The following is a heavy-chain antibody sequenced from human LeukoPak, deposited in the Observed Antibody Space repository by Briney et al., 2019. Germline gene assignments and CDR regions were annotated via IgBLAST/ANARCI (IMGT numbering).Heavy chain of an antibody. D-gene: IGHD5-18*01. CDR2: ISAYNGNT. CDR3: ARGGRVQLWRAIPNYYYYYMDV. CDR1: GYTFTSYG. J-gene: IGHJ6*03. V-gene: IGHV1-18*01. Sequence: GASVKVSCKASGYTFTSYGISWVRQAPGQGLEWMGWISAYNGNTNYAQKLQGRVTMTRDTSISTAYMELSSLRSEDTAVYYCARGGRVQLWRAIPNYYYYYMDVWGKGTTVTVSS.